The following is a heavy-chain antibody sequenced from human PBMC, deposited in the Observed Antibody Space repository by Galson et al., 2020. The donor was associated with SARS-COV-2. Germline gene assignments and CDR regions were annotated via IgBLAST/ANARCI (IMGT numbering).Heavy chain of an antibody. J-gene: IGHJ3*02. CDR2: ISTSGTT. CDR1: GGSISSITYY. Sequence: SETLSLTCTVSGGSISSITYYWSWIRQPAGKGLEWIGGISTSGTTNYNPSLKSRVTISVDTSKNQFSLKLTSVTAADTAVYYCARDSDSGSYFIVGDVFDIWGQGTMVTVAS. D-gene: IGHD1-26*01. V-gene: IGHV4-61*02. CDR3: ARDSDSGSYFIVGDVFDI.